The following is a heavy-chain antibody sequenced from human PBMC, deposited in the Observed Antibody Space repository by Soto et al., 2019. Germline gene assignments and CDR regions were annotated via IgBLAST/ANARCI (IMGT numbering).Heavy chain of an antibody. D-gene: IGHD6-19*01. CDR1: GFTFSEAW. Sequence: EVQLVESGGGLVKPGGSLRLSCAASGFTFSEAWMNWVRQAPGKGLEWVGSIKSKAAGGTTDYVAPVKGRFTISRDASTNTLFLQMNSLKTEDTAVYYCTTDSPVAGGGPLWGQGTLVTGSS. V-gene: IGHV3-15*07. CDR2: IKSKAAGGTT. CDR3: TTDSPVAGGGPL. J-gene: IGHJ4*02.